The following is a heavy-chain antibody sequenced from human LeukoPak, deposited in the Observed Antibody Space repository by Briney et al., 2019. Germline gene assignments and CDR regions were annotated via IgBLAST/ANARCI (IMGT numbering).Heavy chain of an antibody. Sequence: GGSLRLSCAASGFTFSDYYMSWIRQAPGKGLEWVSYISSSTTTIYYGDSVKGIFTVSRDNVKNSLYLQMNSLRAEDTAMYYCARARAWYAGEHWGQGTLVTVSS. CDR2: ISSSTTTI. J-gene: IGHJ4*02. D-gene: IGHD6-13*01. V-gene: IGHV3-11*01. CDR3: ARARAWYAGEH. CDR1: GFTFSDYY.